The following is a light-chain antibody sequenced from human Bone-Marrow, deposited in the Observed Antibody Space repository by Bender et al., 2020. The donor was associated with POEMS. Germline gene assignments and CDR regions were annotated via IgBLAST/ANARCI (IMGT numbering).Light chain of an antibody. CDR3: CSSGDSRSWG. J-gene: IGLJ3*02. V-gene: IGLV2-23*01. Sequence: QSALTQPASVSGSPGQSITISCTGTSSYNLVSWHQQHPHKAPKLSISDATKRPSGVSDRFSGSKSGNTASLTISGLQADDEADYYCCSSGDSRSWGFGGGTKLTVL. CDR1: SSYNL. CDR2: DAT.